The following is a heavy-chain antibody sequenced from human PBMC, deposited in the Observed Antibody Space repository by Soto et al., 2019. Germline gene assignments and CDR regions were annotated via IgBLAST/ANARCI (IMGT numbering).Heavy chain of an antibody. D-gene: IGHD2-15*01. CDR2: IYYSGST. Sequence: QVQLQESGPGLVKPSQTLSLTCTVSGGSISSGGYYWSWIRQHPGKGLEWIGYIYYSGSTYYNPSLHSRVTLSVDTSKHPFSLKLRSVTAADTAVYYCARAGYCSGGSCYSLYYFDYWGQGTLVTVSS. J-gene: IGHJ4*02. CDR3: ARAGYCSGGSCYSLYYFDY. V-gene: IGHV4-31*03. CDR1: GGSISSGGYY.